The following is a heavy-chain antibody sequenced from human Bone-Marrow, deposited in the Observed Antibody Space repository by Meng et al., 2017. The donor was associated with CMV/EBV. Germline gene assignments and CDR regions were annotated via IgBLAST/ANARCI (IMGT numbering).Heavy chain of an antibody. J-gene: IGHJ4*02. Sequence: GESLKISCAASGFTFTSYAISWVRQAPGKGLEWVSVIYSGGSSTYYADSVKGRFTISRDKSKNTLYLQMNSLRAEDTAVYDCAKHADEYQLHYWGQGTLVTVSS. CDR1: GFTFTSYA. CDR2: IYSGGSST. CDR3: AKHADEYQLHY. V-gene: IGHV3-23*03. D-gene: IGHD2-2*01.